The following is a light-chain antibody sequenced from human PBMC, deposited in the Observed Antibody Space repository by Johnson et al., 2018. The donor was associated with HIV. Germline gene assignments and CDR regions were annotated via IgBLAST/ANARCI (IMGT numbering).Light chain of an antibody. CDR1: SSNIGNNY. CDR2: DNN. CDR3: GTWDSSLSVYV. Sequence: QSVLTQPPSVSAAPGQKVTISCSGSSSNIGNNYVSWYQQLPGTAPKLLIYDNNKRPSGIPDRFSGSKSGTSATLGITGLQTGDEADYYCGTWDSSLSVYVFGTWTNVSVL. J-gene: IGLJ1*01. V-gene: IGLV1-51*01.